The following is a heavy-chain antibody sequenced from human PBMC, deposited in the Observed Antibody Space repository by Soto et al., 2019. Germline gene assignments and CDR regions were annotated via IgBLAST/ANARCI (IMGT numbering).Heavy chain of an antibody. J-gene: IGHJ4*02. CDR1: GSTFSNYA. V-gene: IGHV3-30-3*01. Sequence: QVHLVDSGGGVVQPGRSLRLSCAASGSTFSNYAMHWVRQAPGKGLEWVALLSFDGSNEYYADSVKGRFTISRDNTNNMLFLQMNSLRPEDTAVYYCAKDPGVGYCSGGSCYVPDFWGQGTLVTVSS. CDR3: AKDPGVGYCSGGSCYVPDF. CDR2: LSFDGSNE. D-gene: IGHD2-15*01.